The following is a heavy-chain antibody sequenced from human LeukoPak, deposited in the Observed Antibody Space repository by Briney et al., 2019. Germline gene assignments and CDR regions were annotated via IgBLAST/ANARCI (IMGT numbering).Heavy chain of an antibody. D-gene: IGHD4-23*01. Sequence: SETLSLTCAVYGGSFTDYYWSWIRQSPGKGLEWIGEINHSGSTNYNPSLKSRVTISVDMSKRQFSLKLTSVTAADTSFYYCAREPLTQIGFDYWGQGILVTVSS. J-gene: IGHJ4*02. V-gene: IGHV4-34*01. CDR1: GGSFTDYY. CDR2: INHSGST. CDR3: AREPLTQIGFDY.